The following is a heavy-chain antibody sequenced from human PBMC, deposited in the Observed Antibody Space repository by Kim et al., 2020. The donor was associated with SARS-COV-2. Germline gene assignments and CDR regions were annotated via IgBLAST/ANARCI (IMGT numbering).Heavy chain of an antibody. CDR1: GGTFSSYA. CDR2: IIPIFGTA. CDR3: ARDFYVAYCGGDCYSGAFDI. Sequence: SVKVSCKASGGTFSSYAISWVRQAPGQGLEWMGGIIPIFGTANYAQKFQGRVTITADESTSTAYMELSSLRSEDTAVYYCARDFYVAYCGGDCYSGAFDIWGQGTMVTVSS. D-gene: IGHD2-21*02. V-gene: IGHV1-69*13. J-gene: IGHJ3*02.